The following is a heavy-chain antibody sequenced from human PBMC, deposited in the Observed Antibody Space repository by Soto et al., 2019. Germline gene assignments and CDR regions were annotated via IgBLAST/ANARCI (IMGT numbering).Heavy chain of an antibody. Sequence: QVHLQESGPGLVKPSETLSLTCTVSGGSISNYYWSWIRQPPGKGLEWIGFIYYTGSTNYNPSLTSRFTQAVDTAKHKFSLHLNSVTAADTAVYYCARAGYRYGPGDPFDFWGQGTLVTVSS. CDR3: ARAGYRYGPGDPFDF. CDR1: GGSISNYY. D-gene: IGHD5-18*01. J-gene: IGHJ4*02. V-gene: IGHV4-59*01. CDR2: IYYTGST.